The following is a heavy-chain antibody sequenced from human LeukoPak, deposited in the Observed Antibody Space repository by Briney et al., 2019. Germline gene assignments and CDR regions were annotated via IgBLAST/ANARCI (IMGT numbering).Heavy chain of an antibody. D-gene: IGHD3-3*01. V-gene: IGHV1-69*05. CDR1: GGTFSSYA. CDR3: ARSRWSGKRQGYYYYMDV. J-gene: IGHJ6*03. Sequence: SVKVSCKASGGTFSSYAISWVRQAPGQGLEWMGGIIPIFGTANYAQTFQGRVTITTDESTSPAYMELRSLRSEDTAVYYCARSRWSGKRQGYYYYMDVWGKGNTVTVS. CDR2: IIPIFGTA.